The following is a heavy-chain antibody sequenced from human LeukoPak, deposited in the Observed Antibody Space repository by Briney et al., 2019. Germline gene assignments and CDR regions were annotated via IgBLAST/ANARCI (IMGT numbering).Heavy chain of an antibody. V-gene: IGHV3-23*01. J-gene: IGHJ3*02. D-gene: IGHD1-26*01. Sequence: PGGSLRLSCAASGFTFSSYAMSWVRQAPGKGLEWVSAISGSGGSTYYADSVKGRFTISRDNSKNTLYLQMGSLRAEDMAVYYCAREANSVSDAFDIWGQGTMVTVSS. CDR3: AREANSVSDAFDI. CDR2: ISGSGGST. CDR1: GFTFSSYA.